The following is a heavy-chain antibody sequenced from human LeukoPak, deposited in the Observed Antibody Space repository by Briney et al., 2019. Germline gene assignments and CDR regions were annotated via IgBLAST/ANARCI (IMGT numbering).Heavy chain of an antibody. Sequence: GRSLRLSCAASGFTFSSYAMHWVRQAPGKGLEYVSAISSNGGSTYYANSVKGRFTISRDNSKNTLYLQMGSLRAEDMAVYYCARGGYSVSAFDPWGQGTLVTVSS. CDR1: GFTFSSYA. CDR2: ISSNGGST. CDR3: ARGGYSVSAFDP. J-gene: IGHJ5*02. D-gene: IGHD5-18*01. V-gene: IGHV3-64*01.